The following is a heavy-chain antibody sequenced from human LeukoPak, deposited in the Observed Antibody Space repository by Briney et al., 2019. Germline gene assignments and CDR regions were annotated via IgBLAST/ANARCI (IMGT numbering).Heavy chain of an antibody. V-gene: IGHV1-2*02. J-gene: IGHJ4*02. Sequence: ASVKVSCKASGYTFTAYYIHWVRQAPGQGLEWMGWINPNSGGTNYAQKFQGRVTMTRDTSISAVYMELNRLRSDDTAVYYCARDGRYGYNLVHYWGQGTLVNVSS. CDR2: INPNSGGT. D-gene: IGHD5-24*01. CDR1: GYTFTAYY. CDR3: ARDGRYGYNLVHY.